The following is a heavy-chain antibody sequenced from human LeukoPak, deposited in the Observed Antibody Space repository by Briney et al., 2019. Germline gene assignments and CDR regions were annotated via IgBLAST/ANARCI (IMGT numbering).Heavy chain of an antibody. CDR3: AVGSYHLDY. D-gene: IGHD1-26*01. CDR2: IRYDGSNK. CDR1: ILPFSIYG. V-gene: IGHV3-30*02. Sequence: GGSLRLSYAVCILPFSIYGMHWVRQAPGKGLEWVAFIRYDGSNKYYADSVKGRFTISRDNSKNTLYLQMNSLRAEDTAVYYCAVGSYHLDYWGQGTLVTVSS. J-gene: IGHJ4*02.